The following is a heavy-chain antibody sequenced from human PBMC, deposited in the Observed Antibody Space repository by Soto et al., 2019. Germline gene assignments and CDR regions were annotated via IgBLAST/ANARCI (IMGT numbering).Heavy chain of an antibody. CDR1: GFTFSSYG. V-gene: IGHV3-33*01. J-gene: IGHJ4*02. CDR3: ARDGWDYSNYEFDY. Sequence: GGSLRLSCAASGFTFSSYGMHWVRQAPGKGLEWVAVIWYDGSNKYYADSVKGRFTISRDNSKNTLYLQMNSLRAEDTAVYYCARDGWDYSNYEFDYWGQGTLVTVSS. D-gene: IGHD4-4*01. CDR2: IWYDGSNK.